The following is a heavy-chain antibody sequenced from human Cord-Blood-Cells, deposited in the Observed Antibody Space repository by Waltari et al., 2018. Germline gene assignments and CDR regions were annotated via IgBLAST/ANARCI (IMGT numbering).Heavy chain of an antibody. D-gene: IGHD4-17*01. J-gene: IGHJ4*02. CDR3: ASDDGDYKPYN. CDR2: IIPICGPA. Sequence: QVQLVQSGAEVKKPGSSVKVSCKATGGTFSSYAISWVRQAPGQGLEWMGGIIPICGPANYAQKFQGRVTITANESTSTAYMELSSLRSEDTAVYYCASDDGDYKPYNWGQGTLVTVSS. V-gene: IGHV1-69*01. CDR1: GGTFSSYA.